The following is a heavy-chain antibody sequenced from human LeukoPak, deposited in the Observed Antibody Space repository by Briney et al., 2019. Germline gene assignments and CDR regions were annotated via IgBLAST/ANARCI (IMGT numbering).Heavy chain of an antibody. CDR2: ISAYNGNT. V-gene: IGHV1-18*01. D-gene: IGHD3-16*01. J-gene: IGHJ6*02. CDR3: ARDRGEVIPANCYYYGMDV. Sequence: ASVKVSCKASGYTFTSYGISWVRQAPGQGLEWMGWISAYNGNTNYAQKLQGRVTMTADTSTSTAYMELRSLRSDDTAVYYCARDRGEVIPANCYYYGMDVWGQGTTVTVSS. CDR1: GYTFTSYG.